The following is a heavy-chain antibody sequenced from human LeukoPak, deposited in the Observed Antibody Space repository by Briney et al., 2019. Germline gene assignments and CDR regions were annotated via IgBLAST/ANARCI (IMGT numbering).Heavy chain of an antibody. J-gene: IGHJ4*02. Sequence: PGGSLRLSCAASGFTLSSYWMSWVRQAPGKGLEWVANIKQDGSEKYYVDSVKGRFTISRDNAKNSLYLQMNSLRAEDTAVYYCARVSRYYDFWSGLLYWGQGTLVTVSS. CDR2: IKQDGSEK. D-gene: IGHD3-3*01. V-gene: IGHV3-7*01. CDR3: ARVSRYYDFWSGLLY. CDR1: GFTLSSYW.